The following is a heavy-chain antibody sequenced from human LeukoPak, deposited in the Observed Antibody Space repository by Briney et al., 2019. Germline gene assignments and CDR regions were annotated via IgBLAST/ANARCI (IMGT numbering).Heavy chain of an antibody. V-gene: IGHV1-2*02. CDR3: ARGITTGAAY. J-gene: IGHJ4*02. D-gene: IGHD1-1*01. Sequence: ASVKVSCKASGYTFTGYYMHWVRQAPGQGLEWMGWINPNSAGTNYAHNFQGRVTMTRNTSTNTAYMDLSSLRSDDTAVYYCARGITTGAAYWGQGTLVTVSS. CDR1: GYTFTGYY. CDR2: INPNSAGT.